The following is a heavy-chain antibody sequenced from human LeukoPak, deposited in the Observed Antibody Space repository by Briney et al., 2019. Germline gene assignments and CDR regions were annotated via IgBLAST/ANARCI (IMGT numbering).Heavy chain of an antibody. CDR3: ATGPCTNGVCYTVGTFDY. CDR2: INPNSGGT. D-gene: IGHD2-8*01. Sequence: ASVKVSCKASGYTFTGYYMHWVRQAPGQGLEWMGWINPNSGGTNYAQKFQGRVTMTEDTSTDTAYMELSSLRSEDTAVYYCATGPCTNGVCYTVGTFDYWGQGTLVTVSS. V-gene: IGHV1-2*02. CDR1: GYTFTGYY. J-gene: IGHJ4*02.